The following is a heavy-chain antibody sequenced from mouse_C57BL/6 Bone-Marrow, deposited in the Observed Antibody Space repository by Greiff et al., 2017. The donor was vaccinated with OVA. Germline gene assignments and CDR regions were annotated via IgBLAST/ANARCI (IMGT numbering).Heavy chain of an antibody. D-gene: IGHD1-1*01. V-gene: IGHV1-55*01. CDR3: AVGGITTVVAKAY. J-gene: IGHJ3*01. Sequence: VQLQQPGAELVKPGASVKMSCKASGYTFTSYWITWVKQRPGQGLEWIGDIYPGSGSTNYNEKFKSKATLTVDTSSSTAYMQLSSLTSEDSAVYYCAVGGITTVVAKAYWGQGTLVTVSA. CDR2: IYPGSGST. CDR1: GYTFTSYW.